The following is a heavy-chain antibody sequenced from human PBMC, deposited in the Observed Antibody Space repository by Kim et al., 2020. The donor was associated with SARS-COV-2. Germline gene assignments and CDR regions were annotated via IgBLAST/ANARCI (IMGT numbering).Heavy chain of an antibody. CDR1: GGTFSSYA. J-gene: IGHJ3*02. CDR3: ARDGNWENYYDSSGHNQGAFDI. V-gene: IGHV1-69*13. CDR2: IIPIFGTA. Sequence: SVKVSCKASGGTFSSYAISWVRQAPGQGLEWMGGIIPIFGTANYAQKFQGRVTITADESTSTAYMELSSLRSEDTAVYYCARDGNWENYYDSSGHNQGAFDIWGQGTMVTVSS. D-gene: IGHD3-22*01.